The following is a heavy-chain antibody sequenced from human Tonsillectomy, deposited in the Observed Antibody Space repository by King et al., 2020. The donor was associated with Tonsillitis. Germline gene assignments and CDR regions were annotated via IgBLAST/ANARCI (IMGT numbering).Heavy chain of an antibody. D-gene: IGHD1-14*01. V-gene: IGHV4-31*03. CDR2: IFYSGST. Sequence: QLQESGPGLVKPSQTLSLTCTVSGGSINSGNYYWRWIRQLPGKGLEWIGYIFYSGSTYYNPSLKGRVTISVETSKNQFSLKLSSVTAADTAVYFCAIRLTSTYYFDYWGQGTLVTVSS. CDR3: AIRLTSTYYFDY. CDR1: GGSINSGNYY. J-gene: IGHJ4*02.